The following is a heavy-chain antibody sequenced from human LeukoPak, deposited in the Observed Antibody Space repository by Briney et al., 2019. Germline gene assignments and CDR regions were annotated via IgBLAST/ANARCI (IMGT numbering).Heavy chain of an antibody. Sequence: GGSLRLSCAASAFSLSDYWMNWVRQAPGKGLEWVASIKQDGSEKYYVDSVKGRFTISRDNAKNSLYLQMNSLRAEDTAVYYCARTPGGGYYYMDVWGKGTTVTVSS. V-gene: IGHV3-7*03. CDR1: AFSLSDYW. D-gene: IGHD3-10*01. J-gene: IGHJ6*03. CDR3: ARTPGGGYYYMDV. CDR2: IKQDGSEK.